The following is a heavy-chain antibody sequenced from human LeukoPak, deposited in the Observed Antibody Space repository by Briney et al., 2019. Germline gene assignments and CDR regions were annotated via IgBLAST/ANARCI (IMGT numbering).Heavy chain of an antibody. V-gene: IGHV3-30*18. J-gene: IGHJ4*02. CDR3: AKTYGSGSLYYFDY. Sequence: GGSLRLSCAASGFTFSSYGMHWVRQAPGKGLEWVAVISYDGSNKYYADSVKGRFTISRDNSKNTLYLQMNSLRAEDTAVYYCAKTYGSGSLYYFDYWGQGTLVTVSS. CDR1: GFTFSSYG. D-gene: IGHD3-10*01. CDR2: ISYDGSNK.